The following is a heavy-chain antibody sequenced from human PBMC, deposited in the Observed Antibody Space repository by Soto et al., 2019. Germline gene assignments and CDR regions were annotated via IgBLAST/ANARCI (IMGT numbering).Heavy chain of an antibody. V-gene: IGHV1-24*01. CDR2: FDPEDGET. J-gene: IGHJ3*02. CDR3: ATRGENTNYDFWSGSVPEAFDI. D-gene: IGHD3-3*01. Sequence: ASVKVSCKVSGYTLTELSMHWVRQAPGKGLEWMGGFDPEDGETIYAQKFQGRVTMTEDTSTDTAYMELSSLRSEDTAVYYCATRGENTNYDFWSGSVPEAFDIWGQGTMVTVSS. CDR1: GYTLTELS.